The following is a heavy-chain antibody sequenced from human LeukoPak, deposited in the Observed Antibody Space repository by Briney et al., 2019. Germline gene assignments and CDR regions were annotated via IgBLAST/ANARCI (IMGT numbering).Heavy chain of an antibody. D-gene: IGHD1-26*01. Sequence: EASVKVSCKASEHIFTGYYMHWVRQAPGQGLEWMGRINPNNGATNYAQKFQGRVTITGDTSISTAYMELSSLRSDDTAVYYCTRESGSYHGNDYWGQGTLVSVSS. V-gene: IGHV1-2*06. CDR1: EHIFTGYY. CDR2: INPNNGAT. CDR3: TRESGSYHGNDY. J-gene: IGHJ4*02.